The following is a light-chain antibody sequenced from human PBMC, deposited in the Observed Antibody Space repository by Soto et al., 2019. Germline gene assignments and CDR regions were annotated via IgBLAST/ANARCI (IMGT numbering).Light chain of an antibody. CDR3: QSYDSSLSGVV. CDR1: SSNIGAGYD. CDR2: GNS. J-gene: IGLJ2*01. Sequence: QSVLTQPPSESGDPGQRVTISCTGSSSNIGAGYDVHWYQQLPGTASKLLIYGNSNRPSGVPDRFSGSKSGTSASLAITGLQAEDEADYYCQSYDSSLSGVVFGGGTQLTVL. V-gene: IGLV1-40*01.